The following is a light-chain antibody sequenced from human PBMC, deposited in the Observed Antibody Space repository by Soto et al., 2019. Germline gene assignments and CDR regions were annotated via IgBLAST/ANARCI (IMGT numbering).Light chain of an antibody. J-gene: IGLJ1*01. CDR2: EVS. CDR1: SSDVGGYNY. V-gene: IGLV2-8*01. Sequence: ALTQPPSASGSPGQSVTISCTGTSSDVGGYNYVSWYQQHPGKAPKLMIYEVSKRPSGVPDRFSGSKSGNTASLTVSGLQAEDEADYYCSSYAGSNNYVFGTG. CDR3: SSYAGSNNYV.